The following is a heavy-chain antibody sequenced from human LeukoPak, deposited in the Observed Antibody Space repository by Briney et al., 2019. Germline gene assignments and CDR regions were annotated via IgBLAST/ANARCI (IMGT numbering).Heavy chain of an antibody. CDR3: ARGLRRIVVVVAATRFDP. CDR2: INHSGST. Sequence: SETLSLTCAVYGGSFSGYYWSWIRQPPGKGLEWIGEINHSGSTNYNPSLKSRVTISVDTSKNQFSLKLSSVTAADTAVYYCARGLRRIVVVVAATRFDPGGQGTLVTVS. D-gene: IGHD2-15*01. J-gene: IGHJ5*02. V-gene: IGHV4-34*01. CDR1: GGSFSGYY.